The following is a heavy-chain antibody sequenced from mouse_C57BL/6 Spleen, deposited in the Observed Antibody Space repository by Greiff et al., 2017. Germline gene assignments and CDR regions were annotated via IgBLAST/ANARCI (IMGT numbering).Heavy chain of an antibody. V-gene: IGHV7-1*01. Sequence: EVQGVESGGGLVQSGRSLRLSCATSGFTFSDFYMEWVRQAPGQGLEWIAASRHKANDYTSEYNASGKGRFIVSRDTSQSILHLQMNALRSEDTAVFYCAREGGGGVFDYWGQGTTLTVSS. CDR2: SRHKANDYTS. CDR3: AREGGGGVFDY. J-gene: IGHJ2*01. CDR1: GFTFSDFY.